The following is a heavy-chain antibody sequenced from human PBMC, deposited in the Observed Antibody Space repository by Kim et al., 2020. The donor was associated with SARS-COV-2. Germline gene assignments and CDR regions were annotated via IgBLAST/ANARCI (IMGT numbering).Heavy chain of an antibody. V-gene: IGHV1-69*06. CDR1: GGTFSSYA. CDR3: ARSAMVRGVIIPYYYYGMDV. D-gene: IGHD3-10*01. J-gene: IGHJ6*02. CDR2: IIPIFGTA. Sequence: SVKVSCKASGGTFSSYAISWVRQAPGQGLEWMGGIIPIFGTANYAQKFQGRVTITADKSTSTAYMELSSLRSEDTAVYYCARSAMVRGVIIPYYYYGMDVWGQGTTVTVSS.